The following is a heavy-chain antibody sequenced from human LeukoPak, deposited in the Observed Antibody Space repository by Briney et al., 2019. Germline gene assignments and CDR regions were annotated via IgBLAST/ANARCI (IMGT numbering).Heavy chain of an antibody. V-gene: IGHV3-11*01. CDR2: ISSSGSTI. J-gene: IGHJ5*02. CDR1: GFTFSDYY. D-gene: IGHD5-24*01. CDR3: ARDNSVRDEAWWFNP. Sequence: GGSLRLSCAASGFTFSDYYMSWIRQAPGKGLEWVSYISSSGSTIYYADSVKGRFTISRDNAKNSLYLQMNSLRSEDTAVYYCARDNSVRDEAWWFNPWGQGTLVTVSS.